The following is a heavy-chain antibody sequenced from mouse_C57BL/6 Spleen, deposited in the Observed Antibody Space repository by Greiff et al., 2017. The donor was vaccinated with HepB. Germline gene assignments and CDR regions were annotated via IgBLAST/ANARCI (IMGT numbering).Heavy chain of an antibody. Sequence: EVQVVESGGGLVKPGGSLKLSCAASGFTFSDYGIHWVRQAPEKGLEWVAYISSGSSTIYYADTVKGRFTISRDNAKNTLFLQMTSLRSEDTAMYYCASGGTAYWGQGTTLTVSS. V-gene: IGHV5-17*01. D-gene: IGHD2-14*01. J-gene: IGHJ2*01. CDR1: GFTFSDYG. CDR2: ISSGSSTI. CDR3: ASGGTAY.